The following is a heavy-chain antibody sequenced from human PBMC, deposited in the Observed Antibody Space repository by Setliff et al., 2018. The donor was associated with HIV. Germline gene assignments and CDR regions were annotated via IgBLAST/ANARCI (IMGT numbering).Heavy chain of an antibody. CDR2: IYYSGRT. D-gene: IGHD2-21*01. J-gene: IGHJ6*03. Sequence: NPSETLSLTCTVSGGSISSGGYYWSWIRQHPGKGLEWIGYIYYSGRTYYNPSLKSRVTISVDTSEIQFSLKLSSVTAADTAVDYCARYCGGDCYPSAYYMDVWGKGTTVTVSS. CDR1: GGSISSGGYY. CDR3: ARYCGGDCYPSAYYMDV. V-gene: IGHV4-31*03.